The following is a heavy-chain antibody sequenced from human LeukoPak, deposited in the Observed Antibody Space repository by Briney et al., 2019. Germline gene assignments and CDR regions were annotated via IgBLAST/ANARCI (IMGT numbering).Heavy chain of an antibody. CDR2: ISGSGSST. Sequence: GGSLRLSCAASGFAFSTYAMSWVRQAPGKGLEWVSTISGSGSSTYYADSVKGRFTISRDNSENTLYLQMNSLRAEDTAVYYCANLTSVDFWGHGTLVTVSS. D-gene: IGHD3-10*01. V-gene: IGHV3-23*01. CDR3: ANLTSVDF. CDR1: GFAFSTYA. J-gene: IGHJ4*01.